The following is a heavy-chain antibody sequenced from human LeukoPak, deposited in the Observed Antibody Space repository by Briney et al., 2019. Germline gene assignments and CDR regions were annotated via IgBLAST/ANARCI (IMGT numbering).Heavy chain of an antibody. CDR3: ARGRTFDN. J-gene: IGHJ4*02. Sequence: SKTLSLTCTVSGGSISSYYWSWIRQPPGKGLEWIGNIYDRGSTKYNPSLKSRVTISVDPSKNQFSLRLSSVTAADTAVYYCARGRTFDNWGQGTLVTVSS. CDR1: GGSISSYY. V-gene: IGHV4-59*01. CDR2: IYDRGST.